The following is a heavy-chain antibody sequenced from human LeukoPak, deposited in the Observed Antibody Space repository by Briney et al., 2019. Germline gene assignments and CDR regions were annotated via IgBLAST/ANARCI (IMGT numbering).Heavy chain of an antibody. CDR3: AQGRQQLVLWFDP. V-gene: IGHV3-30*18. D-gene: IGHD6-13*01. CDR2: ISYDGSNK. Sequence: QPGGSLRLSCAASGFTFSSYGMHWVHQAPGKGLEWVAVISYDGSNKYYADSVKGRFTISRDNSKNTLYLQMNSLRAEDTAVYYCAQGRQQLVLWFDPWGQGTLVTVSS. CDR1: GFTFSSYG. J-gene: IGHJ5*02.